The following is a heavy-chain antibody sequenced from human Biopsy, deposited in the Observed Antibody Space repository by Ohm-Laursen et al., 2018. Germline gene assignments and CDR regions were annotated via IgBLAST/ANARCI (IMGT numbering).Heavy chain of an antibody. CDR1: GYSFTNYW. V-gene: IGHV5-51*01. Sequence: GESLKISCKGSGYSFTNYWTGWVRQMPGKGLEWMGLIYPGDSDTRYSPSFQGQVTISVDKSISTAYVQWNSLKASDTAMYYCAKHGGLGDFWSGYPLAAFDIWGQGTMVTVSS. CDR2: IYPGDSDT. CDR3: AKHGGLGDFWSGYPLAAFDI. D-gene: IGHD3-3*01. J-gene: IGHJ3*02.